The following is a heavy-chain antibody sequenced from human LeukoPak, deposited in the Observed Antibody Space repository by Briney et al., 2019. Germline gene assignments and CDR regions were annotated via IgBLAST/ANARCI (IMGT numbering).Heavy chain of an antibody. CDR2: ISSNGGST. D-gene: IGHD6-19*01. CDR3: VKADGWYYFDY. CDR1: GFTLSSYA. Sequence: GGSLRLSCSASGFTLSSYAMHWVRQAPGKGLEYVSAISSNGGSTYYADSVKGRFTISRDNSKNTLYLQMSSLRAEDTAVYYCVKADGWYYFDYWGQGTLVTVSS. V-gene: IGHV3-64D*09. J-gene: IGHJ4*02.